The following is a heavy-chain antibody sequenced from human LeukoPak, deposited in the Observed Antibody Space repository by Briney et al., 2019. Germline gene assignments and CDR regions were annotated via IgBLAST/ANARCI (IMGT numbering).Heavy chain of an antibody. CDR2: IYYSGNT. D-gene: IGHD2-15*01. Sequence: PSETLSLTGTVSGGSISSYYWTWIRQSPGKGLEWIGYIYYSGNTNYNPSLKSRVTISVDTSKNQFSLKLSSVTAADTAVYYCARGGNYFDYWGQGNLVTVSS. CDR3: ARGGNYFDY. CDR1: GGSISSYY. V-gene: IGHV4-59*01. J-gene: IGHJ4*02.